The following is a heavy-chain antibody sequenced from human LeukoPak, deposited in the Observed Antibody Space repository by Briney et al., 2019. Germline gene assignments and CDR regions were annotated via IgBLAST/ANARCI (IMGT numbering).Heavy chain of an antibody. CDR2: ISGSGGST. Sequence: PGGSLRLSCAASGFTFSSYAMSWVRQAPGKGLEWVSAISGSGGSTYYADSVKGRFTISRDNSKNTPYLQMNSLRAEDTAVYYCAKDFFRGCSGGSCYSWDAFDIWGQGTMVTVSS. CDR3: AKDFFRGCSGGSCYSWDAFDI. J-gene: IGHJ3*02. D-gene: IGHD2-15*01. CDR1: GFTFSSYA. V-gene: IGHV3-23*01.